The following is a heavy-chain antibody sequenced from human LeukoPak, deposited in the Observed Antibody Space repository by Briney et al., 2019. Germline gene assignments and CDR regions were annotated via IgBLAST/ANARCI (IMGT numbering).Heavy chain of an antibody. D-gene: IGHD3-3*01. Sequence: PSETLSLTCAVYGGSFSGYCWSWIRQPPGKGLEWIGYIYYSGSTNYNPSLKSRVTISVDTSKNQYSLKLSSVTAADTAVYYCARVRSGYYSPFDYWGQGTLVTASS. CDR2: IYYSGST. CDR1: GGSFSGYC. V-gene: IGHV4-34*01. J-gene: IGHJ4*02. CDR3: ARVRSGYYSPFDY.